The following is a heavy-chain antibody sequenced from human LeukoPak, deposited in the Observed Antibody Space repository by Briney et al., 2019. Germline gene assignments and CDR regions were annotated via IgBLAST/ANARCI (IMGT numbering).Heavy chain of an antibody. D-gene: IGHD1/OR15-1a*01. V-gene: IGHV3-15*01. J-gene: IGHJ4*02. Sequence: GGSLRLSCAASGFTFSNAWMTWVRQAPGKGLEWVGRIKSKTDGGSADYAAPVKGGFTISRNDSKNTLYLQMNSLKTEDTAVYYCTTQGTSGTGRVDYWGQGTLVTVSS. CDR1: GFTFSNAW. CDR3: TTQGTSGTGRVDY. CDR2: IKSKTDGGSA.